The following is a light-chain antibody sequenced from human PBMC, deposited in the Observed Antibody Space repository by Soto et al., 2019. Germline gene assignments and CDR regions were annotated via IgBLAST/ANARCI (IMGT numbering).Light chain of an antibody. V-gene: IGKV1-13*02. CDR2: AAS. CDR1: QDISSA. J-gene: IGKJ1*01. Sequence: AIQLTQSPSSMSASVRDRVTITYRTNQDISSALAWYQQKPGKAPKLLIYAASTLQSGVPSRFSGSGSGTEFTLTISSLQPDDFATYYCQQYNSYSWTFGQGTKVDIK. CDR3: QQYNSYSWT.